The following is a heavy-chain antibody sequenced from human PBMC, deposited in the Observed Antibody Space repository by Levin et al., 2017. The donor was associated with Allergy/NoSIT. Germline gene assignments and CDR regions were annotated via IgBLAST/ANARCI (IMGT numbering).Heavy chain of an antibody. V-gene: IGHV3-9*01. CDR3: VKGRSTTVTAHAFDI. D-gene: IGHD4-17*01. Sequence: ALRLSCAASGFTFDDYATHWVRQVPGKGLEWVSGITWNSGRTGYAESVKGRFTISRDNAENSLHLQMNSLRGEDTALYYCVKGRSTTVTAHAFDIWGQGTMVTVSS. CDR1: GFTFDDYA. CDR2: ITWNSGRT. J-gene: IGHJ3*02.